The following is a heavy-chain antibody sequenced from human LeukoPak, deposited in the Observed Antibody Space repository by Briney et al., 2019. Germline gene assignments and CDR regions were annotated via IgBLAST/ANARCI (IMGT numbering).Heavy chain of an antibody. J-gene: IGHJ4*02. CDR3: AKGLHSSSWYSDS. CDR1: GFTFNTYT. Sequence: GGSLRLSCAASGFTFNTYTMNWVRLVPGKGLEWVSLITGNGVSTYYADSVKGRFTISGDNSKNTLYLQMNSLRAEDTAVYYCAKGLHSSSWYSDSWGQGTLVTVSS. CDR2: ITGNGVST. V-gene: IGHV3-23*01. D-gene: IGHD6-13*01.